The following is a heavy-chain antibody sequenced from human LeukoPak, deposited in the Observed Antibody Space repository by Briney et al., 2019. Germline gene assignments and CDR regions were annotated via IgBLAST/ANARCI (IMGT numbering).Heavy chain of an antibody. CDR3: ARVARAFDY. V-gene: IGHV3-7*03. CDR1: GFTFSNYW. J-gene: IGHJ4*02. Sequence: PGGSLRLSCAASGFTFSNYWMTWVRQAPGKGQEWVANIKQDGSEKYYVDSVKGRFTISRDNAKKSLYLQMNSLRAEDAATYYCARVARAFDYWGQGTLVTVAS. CDR2: IKQDGSEK.